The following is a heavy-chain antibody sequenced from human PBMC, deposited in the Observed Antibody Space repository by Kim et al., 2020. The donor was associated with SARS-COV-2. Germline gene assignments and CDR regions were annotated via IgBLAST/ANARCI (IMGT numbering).Heavy chain of an antibody. D-gene: IGHD6-13*01. V-gene: IGHV3-23*01. J-gene: IGHJ3*02. Sequence: SGKGRLTIPRDKSKNTLYLQMNSRRAEDTAVYYCAKDLGIAAAEGDAFDIWGQGTMVTVSS. CDR3: AKDLGIAAAEGDAFDI.